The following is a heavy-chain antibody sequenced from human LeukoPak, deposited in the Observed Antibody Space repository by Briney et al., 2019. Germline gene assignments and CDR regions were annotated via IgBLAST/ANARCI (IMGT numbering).Heavy chain of an antibody. CDR2: IRGSGDST. Sequence: GGTLRLSCAASGFTFSSYGMSWVRQAPGKGLEWVSAIRGSGDSTYYADSVKGRFTISRDNSKNTLYLQMNSLRAEDTAVYYCAKADYASGTYGAFDYWGQGTLVTVSS. D-gene: IGHD3-10*01. CDR1: GFTFSSYG. J-gene: IGHJ4*02. V-gene: IGHV3-23*01. CDR3: AKADYASGTYGAFDY.